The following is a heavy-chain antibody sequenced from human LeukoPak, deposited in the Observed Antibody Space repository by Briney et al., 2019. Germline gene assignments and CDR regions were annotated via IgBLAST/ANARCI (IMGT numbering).Heavy chain of an antibody. J-gene: IGHJ4*02. Sequence: GGSLRLSCAASGFTFSRYWMQWVRHAPGKGLVWVSRINSDGSSTSYAPSLNARFTLSTHTAKNTLYLQMNSLRAEDTAVYYCARDTAIREFDYWGQGTLVTVSS. D-gene: IGHD5-18*01. V-gene: IGHV3-74*01. CDR3: ARDTAIREFDY. CDR2: INSDGSST. CDR1: GFTFSRYW.